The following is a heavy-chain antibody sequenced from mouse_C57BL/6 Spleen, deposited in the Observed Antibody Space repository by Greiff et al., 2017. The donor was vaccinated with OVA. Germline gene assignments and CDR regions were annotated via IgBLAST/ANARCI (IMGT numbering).Heavy chain of an antibody. D-gene: IGHD1-1*01. J-gene: IGHJ4*01. V-gene: IGHV1-64*01. CDR2: IHPNSGST. CDR3: ARWGYYGSSYYAMDY. CDR1: GYTFTSYW. Sequence: QVQLQQPGAELVKPGASVKLSCKASGYTFTSYWMHWVKQRPGQGLEWIGMIHPNSGSTNYNEKFKSKATLTVDKSSSTAYMQLSSLTSEDSAVYYCARWGYYGSSYYAMDYWGQGTSVTVSS.